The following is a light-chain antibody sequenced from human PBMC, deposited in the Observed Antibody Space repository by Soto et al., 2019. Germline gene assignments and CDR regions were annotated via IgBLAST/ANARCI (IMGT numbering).Light chain of an antibody. CDR2: EVV. J-gene: IGLJ1*01. CDR1: KNDIGVYDF. CDR3: KSYAGSNTYV. Sequence: QSVLTQPPSASGSPGQSVTISCTGTKNDIGVYDFVYWYQHHPGKAPRLIIYEVVQRPSGVPDRFSGSKSGNTASLTVSGPQAADEADYFCKSYAGSNTYVLGSGTKLTVL. V-gene: IGLV2-8*01.